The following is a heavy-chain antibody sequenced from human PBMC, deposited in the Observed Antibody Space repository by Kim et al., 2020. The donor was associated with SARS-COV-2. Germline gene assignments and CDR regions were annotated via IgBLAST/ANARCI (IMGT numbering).Heavy chain of an antibody. CDR1: GFTFSSYG. CDR2: ISYDGSNK. Sequence: GGSLRLSCAASGFTFSSYGMHWVRQAPGKGLEWVAVISYDGSNKYYADSVKGRFTISRDNSKNTLYLQMNSLRAEDTAVYYCAKSSVSSRLSGAGTLDYWGQGTLVTVSS. D-gene: IGHD1-7*01. V-gene: IGHV3-30*18. J-gene: IGHJ4*02. CDR3: AKSSVSSRLSGAGTLDY.